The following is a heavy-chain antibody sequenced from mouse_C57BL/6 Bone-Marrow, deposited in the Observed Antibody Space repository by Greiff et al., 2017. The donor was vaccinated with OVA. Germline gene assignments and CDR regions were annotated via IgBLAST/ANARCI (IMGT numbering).Heavy chain of an antibody. CDR1: GYTFTSYG. CDR3: ARGVYLYAMDY. Sequence: VQLQQSGAELARPGASVKLSCQASGYTFTSYGISWVKQRTGQGLEWIGEIYPRSGNTYYNEKFKGKATLTADKSSSTAYMELRSLTSEDSAVYFCARGVYLYAMDYWGQGTSVTVSS. V-gene: IGHV1-81*01. D-gene: IGHD5-5*01. J-gene: IGHJ4*01. CDR2: IYPRSGNT.